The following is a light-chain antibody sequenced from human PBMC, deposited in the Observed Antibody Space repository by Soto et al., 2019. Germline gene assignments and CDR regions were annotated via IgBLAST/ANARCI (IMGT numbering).Light chain of an antibody. V-gene: IGKV3-20*01. CDR3: HHSGPSPPLT. J-gene: IGKJ4*01. CDR1: QSITNNY. Sequence: EIVLTQSPGTLSLSPGERATLSCRASQSITNNYLAWYQQKPGQVPRLLIDGASNRATGIPDRFAGGGSVPDFTLIISRVEREVFAVDYCHHSGPSPPLTFGGGTKVES. CDR2: GAS.